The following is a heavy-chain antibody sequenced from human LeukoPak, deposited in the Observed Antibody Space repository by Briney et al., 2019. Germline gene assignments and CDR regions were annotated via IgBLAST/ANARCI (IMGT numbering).Heavy chain of an antibody. CDR3: ARSRTASLDY. J-gene: IGHJ4*02. CDR1: GGFFSGYY. V-gene: IGHV4-34*01. CDR2: INHSGST. Sequence: KPSETLSLTCAVDGGFFSGYYWSWIRQPPGKGLEWIGEINHSGSTNYNPSLKSRVPISVDTSKNQFSLKLSSVTAADTAVYYCARSRTASLDYWGQGTLVTVSS. D-gene: IGHD2-21*02.